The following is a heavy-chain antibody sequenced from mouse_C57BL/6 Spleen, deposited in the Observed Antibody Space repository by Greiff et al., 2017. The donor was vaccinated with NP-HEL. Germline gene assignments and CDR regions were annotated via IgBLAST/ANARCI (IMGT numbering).Heavy chain of an antibody. V-gene: IGHV1-81*01. J-gene: IGHJ4*01. D-gene: IGHD3-2*02. CDR1: GYTFTSYG. CDR3: ARKEGTAQATGAMDY. CDR2: IYPRSGNT. Sequence: VQLVESGAELARPGASVKLSCKASGYTFTSYGISWVKQRTGQGLEWIGEIYPRSGNTYYNEKFKGKATLTADKSSSTAYMELRSLTSEDSAVYFCARKEGTAQATGAMDYWGQGTSVTVSS.